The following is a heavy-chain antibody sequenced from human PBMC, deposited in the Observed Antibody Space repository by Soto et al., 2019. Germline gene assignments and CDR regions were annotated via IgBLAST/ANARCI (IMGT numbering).Heavy chain of an antibody. CDR3: ARVPGVVVSADDAFDI. J-gene: IGHJ3*02. Sequence: QVQLQESGPGLVKPSGTLSLTCAVSGGSVSSSNWWSWVRQSPGKGLEWMGEIYHSGSAHYNPSLKRRATISLDKSKNQSSLRLTSVTAADTAVYYCARVPGVVVSADDAFDIWGPGTRVIVSS. V-gene: IGHV4-4*02. D-gene: IGHD2-21*02. CDR2: IYHSGSA. CDR1: GGSVSSSNW.